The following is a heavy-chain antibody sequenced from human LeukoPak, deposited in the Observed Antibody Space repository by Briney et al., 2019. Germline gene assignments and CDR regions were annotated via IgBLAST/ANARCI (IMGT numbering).Heavy chain of an antibody. J-gene: IGHJ4*02. CDR1: GLTFSSYA. CDR3: AKSPSTGVVVPAVIQLYFDY. D-gene: IGHD2-2*01. Sequence: GGSLRLSCAASGLTFSSYAMSWVRQAPGKGLEWVSAISGGGGSTYSADSVKGRFTISRDNSKNTLYLQMNSLRAEDTAVYYCAKSPSTGVVVPAVIQLYFDYWGQGTLVTVSS. V-gene: IGHV3-23*01. CDR2: ISGGGGST.